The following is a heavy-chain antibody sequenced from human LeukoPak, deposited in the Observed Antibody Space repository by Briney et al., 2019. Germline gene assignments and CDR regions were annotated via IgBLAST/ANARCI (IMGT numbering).Heavy chain of an antibody. D-gene: IGHD6-6*01. CDR2: IRYDGSNK. V-gene: IGHV3-30*02. CDR1: GFTFSSYG. Sequence: HPGGSLRLSCAASGFTFSSYGMHWVRQAPGKGLEWVAFIRYDGSNKYYADSAKGRFTISRDNSKNTLYLQMNSLRAEDTAVYYCAKDGYFGIAARPTYMDVWGKGTTVTVSS. CDR3: AKDGYFGIAARPTYMDV. J-gene: IGHJ6*03.